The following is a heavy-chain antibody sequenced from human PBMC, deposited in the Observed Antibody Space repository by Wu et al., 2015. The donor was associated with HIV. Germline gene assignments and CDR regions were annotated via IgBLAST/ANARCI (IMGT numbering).Heavy chain of an antibody. J-gene: IGHJ5*02. V-gene: IGHV1-69*13. D-gene: IGHD3-10*01. CDR1: GGTFSRYA. CDR2: IIPIFGTA. CDR3: AREFYGSGKNWFDP. Sequence: QVQLVQSGAEVKKPGSSVKVSCKASGGTFSRYAINWVRQAPGQGLDWMGRIIPIFGTANYAQKFQGRVTIIADESTSTAYMELSSLRSEDTAVYYCAREFYGSGKNWFDPWGQGTLVTVSS.